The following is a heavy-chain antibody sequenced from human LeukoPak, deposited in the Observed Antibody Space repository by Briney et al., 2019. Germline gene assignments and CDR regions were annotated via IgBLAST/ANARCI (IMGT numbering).Heavy chain of an antibody. J-gene: IGHJ4*02. Sequence: SVKVSCKASGGTFSSYAISWVRQAPGQGLEWMGGIIPIFGTANYAQKFQGRVTITADESTSTAYMELSSLRSEDTAVYYCARGAYYGSRSYFDHWGRGTLVTVSS. D-gene: IGHD3-10*01. V-gene: IGHV1-69*13. CDR3: ARGAYYGSRSYFDH. CDR1: GGTFSSYA. CDR2: IIPIFGTA.